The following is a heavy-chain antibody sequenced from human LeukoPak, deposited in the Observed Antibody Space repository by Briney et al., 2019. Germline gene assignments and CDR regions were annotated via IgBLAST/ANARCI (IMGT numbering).Heavy chain of an antibody. J-gene: IGHJ6*03. CDR2: MNPNSGNT. D-gene: IGHD1-14*01. CDR1: GYTFTSYD. CDR3: ARSRRGQFRIILALYYYYYMDV. Sequence: GASVKVSCKASGYTFTSYDINWVRQVTGQGLEWMGWMNPNSGNTGYAQKFQGRVTITRNTSISTAYMELSSLRSEDTAVYYCARSRRGQFRIILALYYYYYMDVWGKGTTVTVSS. V-gene: IGHV1-8*03.